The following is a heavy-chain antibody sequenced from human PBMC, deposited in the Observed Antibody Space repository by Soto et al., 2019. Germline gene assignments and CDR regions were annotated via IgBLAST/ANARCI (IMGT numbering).Heavy chain of an antibody. CDR2: ISGSGGST. V-gene: IGHV3-23*01. J-gene: IGHJ4*02. CDR3: ERLVATTWALDY. Sequence: RSLILSWAASGFAFITDAMSWVRQAPGKGLEWVSAISGSGGSTYYADSVKGRFTISRDNSKNTLYLQMNSLRAEDTAVYYCERLVATTWALDYWGQGTLVTVSS. CDR1: GFAFITDA. D-gene: IGHD5-12*01.